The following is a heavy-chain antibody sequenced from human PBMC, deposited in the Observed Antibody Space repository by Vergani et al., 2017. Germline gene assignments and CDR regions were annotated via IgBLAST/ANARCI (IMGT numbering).Heavy chain of an antibody. CDR1: GYTFTDYY. V-gene: IGHV1-69-2*01. Sequence: EVQLVQSGAEVREPGATVKISCKVSGYTFTDYYMHWVQQAPGKGLEWMGLVDPEDGETIYAEKFQGRVTITADTSTDTAYMELSSLISEEPAVYYCANVGAYESSGYYNDYWAREPWSPSPQ. CDR2: VDPEDGET. CDR3: ANVGAYESSGYYNDY. J-gene: IGHJ4*02. D-gene: IGHD3-22*01.